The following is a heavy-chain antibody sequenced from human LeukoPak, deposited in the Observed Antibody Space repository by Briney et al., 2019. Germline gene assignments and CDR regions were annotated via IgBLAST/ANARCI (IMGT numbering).Heavy chain of an antibody. CDR2: IKQDGTEH. V-gene: IGHV3-7*04. CDR3: ARDREGSSWYDY. CDR1: GFTFSTYW. D-gene: IGHD6-13*01. Sequence: GGSLRLSCVASGFTFSTYWMSWVRQVPGKGLEWVATIKQDGTEHYYVDSVKGRFTISRDNAKNSLYLQLNSLRPEDTAVYYCARDREGSSWYDYWGQGTLVTVSS. J-gene: IGHJ4*02.